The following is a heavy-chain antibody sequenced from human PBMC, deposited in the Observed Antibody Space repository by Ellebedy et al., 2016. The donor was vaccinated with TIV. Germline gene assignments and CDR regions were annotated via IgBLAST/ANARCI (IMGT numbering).Heavy chain of an antibody. V-gene: IGHV4-59*12. J-gene: IGHJ4*02. CDR3: ARGVAMGASYYDFWSGYPD. D-gene: IGHD3-3*01. Sequence: SETLSLXXTVSGGSISSYYWSWIRQPPGKGLEWIGYIYYSGSTNYNPSLKSRVTISVDTSKNQFSLKLSSVTAADTAVYYCARGVAMGASYYDFWSGYPDWGQGTLVTVSS. CDR1: GGSISSYY. CDR2: IYYSGST.